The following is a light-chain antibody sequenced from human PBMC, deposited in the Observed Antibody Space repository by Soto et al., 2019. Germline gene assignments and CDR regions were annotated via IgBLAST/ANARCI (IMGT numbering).Light chain of an antibody. CDR2: GAS. CDR3: QQYGGSPRT. Sequence: EIVLTQSPGTLSLSPGERASLSCRASQSIANSLAWYQQKPGQAPRLLIFGASNRATGIPDRFSGSGSGTDFTLTISRLEPEDFAVYRCQQYGGSPRTFGQGTKVERK. V-gene: IGKV3-20*01. J-gene: IGKJ1*01. CDR1: QSIANS.